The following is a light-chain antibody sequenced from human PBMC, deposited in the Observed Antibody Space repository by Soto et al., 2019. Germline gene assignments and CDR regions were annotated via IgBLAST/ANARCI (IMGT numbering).Light chain of an antibody. J-gene: IGKJ1*01. Sequence: DIQMTQSPCTLSASVGDRVTINCRASQSISSWLAWYQQKPWSAPKILIYKASSLENGVPSRFSGRVSGTEFNLTIRRMQPDDFATYYCQQYKSYSTWMFGQWTKVDIK. CDR3: QQYKSYSTWM. V-gene: IGKV1-5*03. CDR2: KAS. CDR1: QSISSW.